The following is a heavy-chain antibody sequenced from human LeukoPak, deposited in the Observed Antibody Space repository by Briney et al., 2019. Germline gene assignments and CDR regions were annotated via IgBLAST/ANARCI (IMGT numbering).Heavy chain of an antibody. CDR2: ISYDGSNK. Sequence: PGGSLRLSCAASGFTFSSYAMHWVRQAPGKGLEWVAVISYDGSNKYYADSVKGRFTISRDNSKNTLYLQMNSLRVEDTAVYYCATYSGPDKWDASDMWGQGTLVTVSP. V-gene: IGHV3-30*04. CDR3: ATYSGPDKWDASDM. CDR1: GFTFSSYA. J-gene: IGHJ3*02. D-gene: IGHD1-26*01.